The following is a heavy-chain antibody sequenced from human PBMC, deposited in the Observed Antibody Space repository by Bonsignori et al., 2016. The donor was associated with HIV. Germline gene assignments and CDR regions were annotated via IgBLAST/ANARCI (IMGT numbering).Heavy chain of an antibody. CDR1: GFTFSSYE. D-gene: IGHD3-10*01. Sequence: GGSLRLSCAASGFTFSSYEMNWVRQAPGKGLEWVSYISSSGSTIYYADSVKGRFTISRDNAKNSLYLQMNSLRAEDTAVYYCARDPYYYGSGSPDYWGQGTLVTVSS. CDR2: ISSSGSTI. J-gene: IGHJ4*02. CDR3: ARDPYYYGSGSPDY. V-gene: IGHV3-48*03.